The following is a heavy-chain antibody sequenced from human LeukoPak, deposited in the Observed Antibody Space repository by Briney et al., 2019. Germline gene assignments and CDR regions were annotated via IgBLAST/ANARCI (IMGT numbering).Heavy chain of an antibody. J-gene: IGHJ4*02. D-gene: IGHD2-15*01. CDR3: AREKTTAVPDCSDASCFRSYFDY. CDR2: IYYSGST. Sequence: SETLSLTCGVSGYSISTGYYWSWIRQPPGKGLEWIRYIYYSGSTDYNPSLKSRVTIAVDTSKSQFSLKLSSVTAADTAVYYCAREKTTAVPDCSDASCFRSYFDYWGQGTLVTVSS. CDR1: GYSISTGYY. V-gene: IGHV4-61*01.